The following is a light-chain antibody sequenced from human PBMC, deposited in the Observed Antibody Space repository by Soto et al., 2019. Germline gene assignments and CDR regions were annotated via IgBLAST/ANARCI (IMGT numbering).Light chain of an antibody. V-gene: IGLV2-8*01. J-gene: IGLJ1*01. CDR3: SSYAGSIYYV. CDR1: SSAVGGYNY. Sequence: QSVLTQPPSASGSPGQSVTISCTGTSSAVGGYNYVSWYQQHPGKAPKLMIYEVSKRPSGVPDRFSGSKSGNTASLTVSGLQAEDEADYYCSSYAGSIYYVFGTGTKVTVL. CDR2: EVS.